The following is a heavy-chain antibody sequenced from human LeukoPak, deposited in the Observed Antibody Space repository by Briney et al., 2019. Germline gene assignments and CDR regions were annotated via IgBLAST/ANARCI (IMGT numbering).Heavy chain of an antibody. V-gene: IGHV3-23*01. CDR3: AKWGDYDVLTGYYVSDY. CDR2: ITGGGSGI. D-gene: IGHD3-9*01. Sequence: GGSLRLSCAASGFTFSNYAMSWVRQAPGKGLEWVPAITGGGSGIYYADSMKSRFTISRDNSKNTLYLQINSLRAEDTAVYYCAKWGDYDVLTGYYVSDYWGQGTLVTVSS. J-gene: IGHJ4*02. CDR1: GFTFSNYA.